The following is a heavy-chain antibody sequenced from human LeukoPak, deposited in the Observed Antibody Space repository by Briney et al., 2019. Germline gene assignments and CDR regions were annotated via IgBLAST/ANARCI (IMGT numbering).Heavy chain of an antibody. D-gene: IGHD3-3*01. J-gene: IGHJ4*02. V-gene: IGHV3-23*01. CDR1: GFTFSSYA. Sequence: GGSLRLSCAASGFTFSSYAMSWVRQAPGKGLEWVSLISGSGESTSYADSVKGRFTISRDKSKNTLYLQMNTLRVEDTAVYYCATQEGYYTGDVQDYWGQGTLVTVSS. CDR3: ATQEGYYTGDVQDY. CDR2: ISGSGEST.